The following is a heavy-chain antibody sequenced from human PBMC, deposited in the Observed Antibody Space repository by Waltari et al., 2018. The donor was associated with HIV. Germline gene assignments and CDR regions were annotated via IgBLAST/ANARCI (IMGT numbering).Heavy chain of an antibody. D-gene: IGHD3-3*01. CDR2: INAGTGYT. V-gene: IGHV1-3*01. CDR1: GYTFTSYA. Sequence: QVQLVQSGAEVKKPGASVKVSCKASGYTFTSYAMHWVRQAPGQRLEWMGWINAGTGYTKYSQKFQGRVTITRDTSASTAYMELSSLRSEDTAVYYCASSDFWSGFFWGQGTLVTVSS. J-gene: IGHJ4*02. CDR3: ASSDFWSGFF.